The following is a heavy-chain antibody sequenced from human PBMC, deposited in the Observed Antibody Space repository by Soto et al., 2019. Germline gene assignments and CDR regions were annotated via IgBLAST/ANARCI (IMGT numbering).Heavy chain of an antibody. CDR3: ARAFSTTTPLYYYGMDV. V-gene: IGHV3-33*01. CDR1: GFTFSSYG. CDR2: IWYDGSDK. D-gene: IGHD1-26*01. Sequence: GGSLRLSCAASGFTFSSYGMHWVRQAPGKGLEWVAIIWYDGSDKFYADSVKGRFTISRDNSKNTLDLQMNSLRAEDTAVYYCARAFSTTTPLYYYGMDVWGQGTTVTVSS. J-gene: IGHJ6*02.